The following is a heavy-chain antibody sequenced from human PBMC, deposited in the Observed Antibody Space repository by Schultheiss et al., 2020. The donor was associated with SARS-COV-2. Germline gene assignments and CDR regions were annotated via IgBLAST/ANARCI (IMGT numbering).Heavy chain of an antibody. Sequence: SETLSLTCTVSGGSISSSSYYWGWIRQPPGKGLEWIGSIYYSGSTYYNPSLKSRVTISVDTSKNQSSLKLSSVTAADTAVYYCARRAGYCSSTSCRGPFDYWGQGTLVTVSS. CDR3: ARRAGYCSSTSCRGPFDY. V-gene: IGHV4-39*07. J-gene: IGHJ4*02. CDR1: GGSISSSSYY. CDR2: IYYSGST. D-gene: IGHD2-2*01.